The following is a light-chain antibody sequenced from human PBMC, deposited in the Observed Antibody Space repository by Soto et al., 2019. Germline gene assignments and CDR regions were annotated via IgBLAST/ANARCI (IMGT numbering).Light chain of an antibody. V-gene: IGKV3-11*01. J-gene: IGKJ1*01. CDR1: QSVSRY. CDR3: QQYSSSWT. Sequence: IGLTQSPVTLSLSPGERATLSCRASQSVSRYLAWYQQKPDQAPRLLIYDAFNRATGIPARFSGSGSGTDFTLTISRLEPEDFAVYYCQQYSSSWTFGQGTKVDIK. CDR2: DAF.